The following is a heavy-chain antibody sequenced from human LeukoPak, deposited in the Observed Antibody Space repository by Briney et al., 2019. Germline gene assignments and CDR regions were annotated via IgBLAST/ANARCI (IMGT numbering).Heavy chain of an antibody. V-gene: IGHV7-4-1*02. CDR3: AREGSSSWSHKDY. J-gene: IGHJ4*02. CDR2: SNTNTGNP. D-gene: IGHD6-13*01. CDR1: VGTFSRYA. Sequence: ASVNVSCQACVGTFSRYAISWLRQAPGRGREWVGWSNTNTGNPTYAQGFTGRFVFALDTSVSTAYLQISSLKAEDTAVYYCAREGSSSWSHKDYWGQGTLVTVSS.